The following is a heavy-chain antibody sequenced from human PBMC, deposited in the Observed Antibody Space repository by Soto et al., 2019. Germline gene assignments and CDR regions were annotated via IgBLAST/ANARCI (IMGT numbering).Heavy chain of an antibody. CDR2: IYYSGST. Sequence: SETLSLTCTVSGGSISSYYWSWIRQPPGKGLEWIGYIYYSGSTNYNPSLKSRVTISVDTSKNQFSLQLNSVTPDDTAVYYCAREYSAGWSTWGQGTLVTVSS. V-gene: IGHV4-59*12. CDR1: GGSISSYY. D-gene: IGHD6-19*01. J-gene: IGHJ4*02. CDR3: AREYSAGWST.